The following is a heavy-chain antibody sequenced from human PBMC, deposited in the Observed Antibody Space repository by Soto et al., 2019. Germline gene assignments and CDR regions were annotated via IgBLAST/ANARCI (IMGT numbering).Heavy chain of an antibody. V-gene: IGHV3-30-3*01. CDR1: VFTFSSYA. Sequence: GGSLRLSCAASVFTFSSYAMHWVRQAPGKGLEWVAVISYDGSNKYYADSVKGRFTISRDNSKNTLYLQMNSLRAEDTAVYYCARGRYLEYSSSDGLDYWGQGTLVPVSS. J-gene: IGHJ4*02. D-gene: IGHD6-6*01. CDR2: ISYDGSNK. CDR3: ARGRYLEYSSSDGLDY.